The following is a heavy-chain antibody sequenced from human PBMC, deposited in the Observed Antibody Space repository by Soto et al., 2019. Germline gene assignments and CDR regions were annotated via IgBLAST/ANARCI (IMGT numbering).Heavy chain of an antibody. Sequence: QVQQQESGPGLVKPSETVSLTCAVSGGSISDYHWIWIRQSAGKGLEWIGRIYSHGTINQNPSLKMLATMAVDTATNQFFLTLSSVTAADTAVYYCARERGDNWTYEAEWGQGTLVTVSS. V-gene: IGHV4-4*07. CDR2: IYSHGTI. J-gene: IGHJ4*02. D-gene: IGHD1-7*01. CDR1: GGSISDYH. CDR3: ARERGDNWTYEAE.